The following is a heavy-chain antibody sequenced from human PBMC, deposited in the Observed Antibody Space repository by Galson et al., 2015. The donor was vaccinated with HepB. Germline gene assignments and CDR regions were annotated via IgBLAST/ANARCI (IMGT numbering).Heavy chain of an antibody. J-gene: IGHJ6*02. CDR2: ISSSSSTI. D-gene: IGHD1-26*01. CDR3: ARAGSGSYGGAYYYYGMDV. V-gene: IGHV3-48*02. CDR1: GFPFSSYS. Sequence: SLRLSCAASGFPFSSYSMNWVRKAPGKGLEWVSYISSSSSTIYYADSVKGRFTISRDNAKNSLYLQMNGLRDEDTAVYYCARAGSGSYGGAYYYYGMDVWGQGTTVTVSS.